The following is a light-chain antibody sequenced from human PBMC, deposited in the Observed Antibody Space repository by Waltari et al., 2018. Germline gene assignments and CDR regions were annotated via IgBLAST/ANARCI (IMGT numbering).Light chain of an antibody. CDR3: QQYTGSPWT. Sequence: EIVLTQSPGTLSLSPGERVTLSCRASQSVSSSYLAWYQQKPGQAPRLLIYGASSRATGIPDRFSGSGFGTDFTLTISRLEPEDFAVYYCQQYTGSPWTFGQGTKVEIK. CDR2: GAS. J-gene: IGKJ1*01. CDR1: QSVSSSY. V-gene: IGKV3-20*01.